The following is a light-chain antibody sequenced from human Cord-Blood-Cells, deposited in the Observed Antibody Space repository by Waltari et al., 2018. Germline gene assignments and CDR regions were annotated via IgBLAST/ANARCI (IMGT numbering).Light chain of an antibody. J-gene: IGLJ3*02. CDR2: EGS. CDR3: CSYAGSSTYWV. V-gene: IGLV2-23*01. CDR1: SSDVGSSNL. Sequence: QSALTQPASVSGSPGQSITISCTGTSSDVGSSNLVSWYQQHPGKAPKLMIYEGSKRPSGVSNRFSGSKSGNTASLTRSGLQAEDEADYYCCSYAGSSTYWVFGGGTKLTVL.